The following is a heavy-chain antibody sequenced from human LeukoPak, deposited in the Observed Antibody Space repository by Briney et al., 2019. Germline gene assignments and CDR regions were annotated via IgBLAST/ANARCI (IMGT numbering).Heavy chain of an antibody. Sequence: PGGSLRLSCAASGFTVSSNYMSWVRQAPGKGLEWVSVICSGGSTYYADSVKGRFTISRDNSKHTLYLQMNSLRAEDTAVYYCARGGSSHPFDPWGQGTLVTVSS. CDR2: ICSGGST. J-gene: IGHJ5*02. V-gene: IGHV3-66*02. CDR3: ARGGSSHPFDP. CDR1: GFTVSSNY. D-gene: IGHD6-13*01.